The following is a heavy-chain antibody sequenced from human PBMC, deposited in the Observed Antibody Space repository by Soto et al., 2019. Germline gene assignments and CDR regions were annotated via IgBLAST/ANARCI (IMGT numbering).Heavy chain of an antibody. CDR3: ARDAHGRYYFDY. CDR1: GFTFSSYS. Sequence: PGESLKISCAASGFTFSSYSMNWVRQAPGKGLEWVSSISSRSSGKYYADSVKGRFTISRDNAKNSLYLQMNSLRAEDTAVYSCARDAHGRYYFDYWGQGALVTVSS. CDR2: ISSRSSGK. V-gene: IGHV3-21*01. J-gene: IGHJ4*02.